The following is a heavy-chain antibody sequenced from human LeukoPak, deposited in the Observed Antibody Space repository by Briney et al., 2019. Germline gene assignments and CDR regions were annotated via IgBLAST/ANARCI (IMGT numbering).Heavy chain of an antibody. J-gene: IGHJ4*02. V-gene: IGHV3-74*01. CDR3: ATVSEY. CDR1: GFTFNYFW. Sequence: GGSLRLSCAASGFTFNYFWMPWVRQLPGKGLVWVSGINNDGTASYYADSVKGRFTISRDNAKNTVYLQMNGLRAEDTTVYYCATVSEYWGQGTLVTVSS. CDR2: INNDGTAS.